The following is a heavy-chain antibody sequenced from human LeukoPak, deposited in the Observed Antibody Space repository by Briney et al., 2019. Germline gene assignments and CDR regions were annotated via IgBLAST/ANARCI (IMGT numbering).Heavy chain of an antibody. V-gene: IGHV3-30*02. CDR1: GFTFSSYG. J-gene: IGHJ2*01. CDR2: IRYDGSNK. Sequence: GGSLRLSCAASGFTFSSYGMHWVRQAPGKGLEWVAFIRYDGSNKYYADSVKGRFTISRDNSKNTLYLQMNSLRAEDTAVYYCAKGPGPAGLPAAKVARWWYLDLWGRGTLVTVSS. CDR3: AKGPGPAGLPAAKVARWWYLDL. D-gene: IGHD2-2*01.